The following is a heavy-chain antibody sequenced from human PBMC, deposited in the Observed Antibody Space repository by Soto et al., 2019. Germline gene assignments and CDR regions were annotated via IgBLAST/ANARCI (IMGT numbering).Heavy chain of an antibody. Sequence: SETLSLTCLVSGGSMTDDYWSWIRQAPGKGLEWIGFVFYSGTTNYNPSLKSRVTLSIDTSKNEFSLTLTSVTAADTAVYYCARRSDYFRPWGQGTLVTVSS. V-gene: IGHV4-59*01. J-gene: IGHJ5*02. D-gene: IGHD4-17*01. CDR2: VFYSGTT. CDR1: GGSMTDDY. CDR3: ARRSDYFRP.